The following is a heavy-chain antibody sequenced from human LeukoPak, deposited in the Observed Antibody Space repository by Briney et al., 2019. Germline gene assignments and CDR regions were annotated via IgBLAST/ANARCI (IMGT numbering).Heavy chain of an antibody. Sequence: SETLSLTCTVSGGSISSGGYYWSWIRQHLGKGLEWIGYIYYSGSTYYNPSLKSRVTISVDTSKNQFSLKLSSVTAADTAVYYCARLSEQVAFDYWGQGTLVTVSS. V-gene: IGHV4-31*03. CDR1: GGSISSGGYY. CDR3: ARLSEQVAFDY. J-gene: IGHJ4*02. D-gene: IGHD5-12*01. CDR2: IYYSGST.